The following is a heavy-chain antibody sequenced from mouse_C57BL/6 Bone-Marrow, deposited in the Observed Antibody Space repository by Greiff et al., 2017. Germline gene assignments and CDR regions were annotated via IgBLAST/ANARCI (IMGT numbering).Heavy chain of an antibody. CDR1: GFNIKDDY. CDR3: TTSRWYFDV. Sequence: VQLQQSGAELVRPGASVKLSCTASGFNIKDDYMHWVKQRPEQGLEWIGWIDPENGDTEYAPKFQGKATITADTSSNTAYLQLSSLTSEDTAVYCSTTSRWYFDVWGTGTTVTVSS. V-gene: IGHV14-4*01. J-gene: IGHJ1*03. CDR2: IDPENGDT.